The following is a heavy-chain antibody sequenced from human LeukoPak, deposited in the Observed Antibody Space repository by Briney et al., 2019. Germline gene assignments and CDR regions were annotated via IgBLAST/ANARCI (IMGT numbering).Heavy chain of an antibody. CDR1: GFTFSSYA. CDR2: ISYDGSNK. CDR3: ARDQVVVVAATLYYYYYGMDV. Sequence: GGSLRLSCAASGFTFSSYAMHWVRQAPGKGLEWVAVISYDGSNKYYADSVKGRFTISRDNSKNTLYLQMNSLRAEDTAVYYCARDQVVVVAATLYYYYYGMDVWGQGTTVTVSS. D-gene: IGHD2-15*01. V-gene: IGHV3-30*04. J-gene: IGHJ6*02.